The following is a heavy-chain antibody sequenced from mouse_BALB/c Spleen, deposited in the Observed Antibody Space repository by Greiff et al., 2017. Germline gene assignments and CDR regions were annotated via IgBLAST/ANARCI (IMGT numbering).Heavy chain of an antibody. V-gene: IGHV1S135*01. D-gene: IGHD2-4*01. Sequence: EVQLQQSGPELVKPGASVKVSCKASGYAFTSYNMYWVKQSPGKSLEWIGYIDPYNGGTSYNQKFKGKATLTVDKSSSTAYMHLNSLTSEDSAVYYCARHYDYDNGAWFAYWGQGTLVTVSA. CDR1: GYAFTSYN. CDR3: ARHYDYDNGAWFAY. CDR2: IDPYNGGT. J-gene: IGHJ3*01.